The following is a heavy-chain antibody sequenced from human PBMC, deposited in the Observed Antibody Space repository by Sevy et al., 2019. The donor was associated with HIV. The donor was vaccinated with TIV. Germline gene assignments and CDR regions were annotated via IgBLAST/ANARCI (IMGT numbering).Heavy chain of an antibody. V-gene: IGHV3-23*01. Sequence: GGSLRLSCAASGFTFTSYAMNWVRRAPGKGLEWVSSISASGGSTDYADSVKGRFTISRDNSENVLNLQMNTLRAEDTAVYYCAIDCRGSGSPNCFDPWGRGTLVTVSS. CDR2: ISASGGST. D-gene: IGHD3-10*01. CDR1: GFTFTSYA. CDR3: AIDCRGSGSPNCFDP. J-gene: IGHJ5*02.